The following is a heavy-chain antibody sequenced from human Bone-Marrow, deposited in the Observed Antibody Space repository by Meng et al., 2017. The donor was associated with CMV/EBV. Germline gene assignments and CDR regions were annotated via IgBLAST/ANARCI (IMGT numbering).Heavy chain of an antibody. Sequence: VPMRELGRGRGRPSETLSLTCTVSGGSISSYYGSWIREPAGRGLEWSGRIYTSGSTNYKPSLKSRVSMAVDTSKNQFSLKLSSVTAADTAVYYCARDITMIVVDHMGWFDPWGQGTLVTVSS. CDR2: IYTSGST. CDR3: ARDITMIVVDHMGWFDP. CDR1: GGSISSYY. D-gene: IGHD3-22*01. V-gene: IGHV4-4*07. J-gene: IGHJ5*02.